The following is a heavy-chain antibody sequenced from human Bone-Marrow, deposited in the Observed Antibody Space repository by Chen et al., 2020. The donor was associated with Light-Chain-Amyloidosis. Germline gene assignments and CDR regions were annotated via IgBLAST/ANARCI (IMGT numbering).Heavy chain of an antibody. CDR3: AKDKGGSMGFGMDV. D-gene: IGHD3-10*01. Sequence: VQLVESGGGVVQPGGSLRLSCAASGFTFDDYAMHWVRQAPGKGLEWVSGISWNSGVKGYVDSVRGRFTISRDGVKNSLYLQMNSLRPEDTALYYCAKDKGGSMGFGMDVWGQGTTVIVSS. CDR2: ISWNSGVK. J-gene: IGHJ6*02. CDR1: GFTFDDYA. V-gene: IGHV3-9*01.